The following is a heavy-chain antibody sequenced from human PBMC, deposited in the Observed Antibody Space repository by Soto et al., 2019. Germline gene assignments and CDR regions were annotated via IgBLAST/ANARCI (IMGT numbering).Heavy chain of an antibody. Sequence: PGGSLRLSCAASGFALNTYAMQWVRQAPGKGLEWVSAITASGGSSYYADSVKGRFTISRDTSRNTLYLQMSSLGAEDTAGYYCVKGAGGGVIRNFFHHWGQGTPVTVSS. J-gene: IGHJ4*02. V-gene: IGHV3-23*01. D-gene: IGHD3-16*02. CDR3: VKGAGGGVIRNFFHH. CDR2: ITASGGSS. CDR1: GFALNTYA.